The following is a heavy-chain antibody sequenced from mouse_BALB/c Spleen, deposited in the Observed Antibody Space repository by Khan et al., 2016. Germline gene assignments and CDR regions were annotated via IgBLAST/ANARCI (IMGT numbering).Heavy chain of an antibody. CDR3: SRRPVDY. CDR2: IRNKDNNHAT. J-gene: IGHJ2*01. V-gene: IGHV6-6*01. Sequence: EVKLEESGGGLVQPGGSMKLSCAASGFTFSDAWMDWVRQSPEKGLEWVAEIRNKDNNHATYYAESVKGRFTISRDDSKSSVYLQMNNLRADDTGMYSCSRRPVDYWGQGTTLTVSS. CDR1: GFTFSDAW.